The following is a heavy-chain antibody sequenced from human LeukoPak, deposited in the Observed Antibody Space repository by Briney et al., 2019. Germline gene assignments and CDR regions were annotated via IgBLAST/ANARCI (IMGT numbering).Heavy chain of an antibody. D-gene: IGHD3-16*02. V-gene: IGHV3-74*01. CDR3: ASAEVIQYGMDV. J-gene: IGHJ6*02. Sequence: GGSLRLSCAASGFTFSSYWMHWVRQAPGKGRVWVSRINSDGSSTSYADSVKGRFTISRDNAKNTLFLQMNTLRAEDTAVYYCASAEVIQYGMDVWGQGTTVTVSS. CDR2: INSDGSST. CDR1: GFTFSSYW.